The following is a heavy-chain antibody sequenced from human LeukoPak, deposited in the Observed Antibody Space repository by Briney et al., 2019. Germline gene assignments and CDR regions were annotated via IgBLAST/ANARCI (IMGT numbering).Heavy chain of an antibody. CDR1: GGSVSSGSYY. J-gene: IGHJ4*02. V-gene: IGHV4-61*01. D-gene: IGHD6-19*01. CDR2: IYYSGST. CDR3: ASDRRVAVALRYFDY. Sequence: SETLSLTCTVSGGSVSSGSYYWSWIRQPPGKGLEWIGYIYYSGSTNYNPSLKSRVTISVDTSKNQFSLKLSSVTAADTAVYYCASDRRVAVALRYFDYWGQGTLVTVSS.